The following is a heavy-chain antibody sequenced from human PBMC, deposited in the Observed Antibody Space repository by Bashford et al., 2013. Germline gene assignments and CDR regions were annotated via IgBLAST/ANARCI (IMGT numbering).Heavy chain of an antibody. V-gene: IGHV3-33*01. CDR3: ARDLGGDYVWGSLFY. Sequence: GSLRLSCAASGFTFSSYGMHWVRQAPGKGLEWVAVIWYDGSNKYYADSVKGRFTISRDNSKNTLYLQMNSLRAEDTAVYYCARDLGGDYVWGSLFYWGQGTLVTVSS. D-gene: IGHD3-16*01. CDR1: GFTFSSYG. CDR2: IWYDGSNK. J-gene: IGHJ4*02.